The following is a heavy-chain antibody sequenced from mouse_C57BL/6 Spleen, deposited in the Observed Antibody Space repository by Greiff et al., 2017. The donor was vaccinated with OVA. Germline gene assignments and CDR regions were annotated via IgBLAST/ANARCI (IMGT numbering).Heavy chain of an antibody. J-gene: IGHJ3*01. CDR1: GYTFTGYW. CDR2: ILPGSGST. V-gene: IGHV1-9*01. D-gene: IGHD1-1*01. Sequence: QVQLQQSGAELMKPGASVKLSCKATGYTFTGYWIEWVKQRPGHGLEWIGEILPGSGSTNYNEKFKGKAPFPADTSSNTAYMQLSSLTTEDSAIYYCAAREGGDYYGSRAWFAYWGQGTLVTVSA. CDR3: AAREGGDYYGSRAWFAY.